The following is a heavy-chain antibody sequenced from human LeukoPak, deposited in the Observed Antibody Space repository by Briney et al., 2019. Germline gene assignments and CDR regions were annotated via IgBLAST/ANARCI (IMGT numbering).Heavy chain of an antibody. J-gene: IGHJ4*02. V-gene: IGHV4-34*01. D-gene: IGHD5-18*01. Sequence: SETLSLTCAVYGGSFSGYYWSWIRQPPGKGLEWIGEINHSGSTNYNPSLKSRVTISVDTSKNQFSLKLSSVTAADTAVYYCARARGYSYGYTGVYFDYWGQGTLVTVSS. CDR2: INHSGST. CDR1: GGSFSGYY. CDR3: ARARGYSYGYTGVYFDY.